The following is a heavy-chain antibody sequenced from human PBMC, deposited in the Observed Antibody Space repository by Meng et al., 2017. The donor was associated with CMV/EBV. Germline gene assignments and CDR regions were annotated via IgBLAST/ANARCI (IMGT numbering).Heavy chain of an antibody. V-gene: IGHV1-46*01. J-gene: IGHJ5*02. D-gene: IGHD3-3*01. CDR2: INPSGGST. CDR3: ARDFFSLEWLQYPPAPNWFDP. Sequence: ASVKVSCKASGYTFTSYYMHWVRQAPGQGLEWMGIINPSGGSTSYAQKFQGRVTMTRDTSTSTVYMELRSLRSEDTAVYYCARDFFSLEWLQYPPAPNWFDPWGQGTLVTVSS. CDR1: GYTFTSYY.